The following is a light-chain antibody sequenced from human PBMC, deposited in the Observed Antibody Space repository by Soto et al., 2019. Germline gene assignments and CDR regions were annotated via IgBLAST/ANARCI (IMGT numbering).Light chain of an antibody. CDR1: QSVRNN. CDR3: QQYNNWPPIT. Sequence: EIMMTQSPATLSVSPGERATLSCRASQSVRNNLAWYQQKPGQAPRLLIYYASTRATGIPARFSGSGSGTEFTLTISSLQSEDFALXYCQQYNNWPPITFGQGTRLEIK. J-gene: IGKJ5*01. V-gene: IGKV3-15*01. CDR2: YAS.